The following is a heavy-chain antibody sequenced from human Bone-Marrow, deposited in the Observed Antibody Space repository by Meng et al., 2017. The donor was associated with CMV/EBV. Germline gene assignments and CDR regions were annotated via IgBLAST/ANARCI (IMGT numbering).Heavy chain of an antibody. J-gene: IGHJ6*02. CDR1: GGTFGSYA. CDR2: IIPIFGTA. V-gene: IGHV1-69*05. D-gene: IGHD3-3*01. Sequence: SVKVSCKASGGTFGSYAISWVRQAPGQGLEWMGGIIPIFGTANYAQKFQGRVTITTDESTSTAYMELSSLRSEDTAVYYCARVIDYDFWSGSYYYYGMDVWGQGTTVTVSS. CDR3: ARVIDYDFWSGSYYYYGMDV.